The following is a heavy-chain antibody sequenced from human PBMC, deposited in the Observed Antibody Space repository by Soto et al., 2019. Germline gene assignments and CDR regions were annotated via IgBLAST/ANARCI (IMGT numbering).Heavy chain of an antibody. V-gene: IGHV3-23*01. CDR1: GFTFSSYA. J-gene: IGHJ3*02. CDR2: ISGSGGST. D-gene: IGHD2-2*01. CDR3: ATVGYCSSTSCYVGAFDI. Sequence: EVQLLESGGGLVQPGGSLRLSCAASGFTFSSYAMSWVRQAPGKGLEWVSVISGSGGSTYYADSVKGRFTISRDNSKNTLYLQMNSLRAEDTAVYYCATVGYCSSTSCYVGAFDIWGQGTMVTVSS.